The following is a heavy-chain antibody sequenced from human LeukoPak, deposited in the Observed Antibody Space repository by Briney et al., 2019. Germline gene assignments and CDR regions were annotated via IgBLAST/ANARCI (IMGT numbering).Heavy chain of an antibody. Sequence: SVKVSCKASGGTFSSYAISWVRQAPGQGLEWMGGIIPIFGTANYAQKFQGRVTITTDESTSTAYMELSSLRSEDTAVYYCAREPGYYDSGTPRPDAFDIWGQGTMVTVSS. CDR2: IIPIFGTA. J-gene: IGHJ3*02. CDR1: GGTFSSYA. D-gene: IGHD3-10*01. CDR3: AREPGYYDSGTPRPDAFDI. V-gene: IGHV1-69*05.